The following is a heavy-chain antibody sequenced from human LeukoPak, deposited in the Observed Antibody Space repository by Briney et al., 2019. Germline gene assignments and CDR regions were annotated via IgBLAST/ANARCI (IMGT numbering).Heavy chain of an antibody. CDR2: IYPGDSDT. CDR1: GYSFTSYW. V-gene: IGHV5-51*01. J-gene: IGHJ4*02. Sequence: GESLKISGKGSGYSFTSYWIGWVRQMPGKGLEWMGIIYPGDSDTRYSPSFQGQVTISADKSISTAYLQWSSLKASDTAMYYCARLRRHRSGWSILGTFDYWGQGTLVTVSS. CDR3: ARLRRHRSGWSILGTFDY. D-gene: IGHD6-19*01.